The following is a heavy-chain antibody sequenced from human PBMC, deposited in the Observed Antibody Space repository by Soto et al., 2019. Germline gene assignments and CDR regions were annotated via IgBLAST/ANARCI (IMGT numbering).Heavy chain of an antibody. J-gene: IGHJ6*04. CDR3: ARDDVLCDGGRCYGVPLDV. D-gene: IGHD2-15*01. V-gene: IGHV3-66*01. CDR2: IQSGGPT. CDR1: GFTVSSKY. Sequence: GGSLRLSCAASGFTVSSKYMGWVRQAPGKGLEWVSLIQSGGPTYYADSVKGRFTISRDTSENTLHLQMDSLRAEDTAVYYCARDDVLCDGGRCYGVPLDVWGKGTXVTVSS.